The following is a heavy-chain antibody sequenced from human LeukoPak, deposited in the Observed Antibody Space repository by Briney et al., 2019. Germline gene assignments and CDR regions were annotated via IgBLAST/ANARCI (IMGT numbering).Heavy chain of an antibody. CDR3: AKDLGRMATIGDFDY. J-gene: IGHJ4*02. V-gene: IGHV3-9*01. D-gene: IGHD5-12*01. Sequence: GGSLRLSCAASGFTFDDYAMHWVRQAPGKGLEWVSGISWNSGSIGYADSVKGRFTISRDNAKNSLYLQMNSLRAEDTALYYCAKDLGRMATIGDFDYWGQGTLVTVSS. CDR2: ISWNSGSI. CDR1: GFTFDDYA.